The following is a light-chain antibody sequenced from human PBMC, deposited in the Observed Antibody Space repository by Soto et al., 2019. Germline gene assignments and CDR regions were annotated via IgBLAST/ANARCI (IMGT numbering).Light chain of an antibody. J-gene: IGLJ1*01. Sequence: QSVLTQPASVSGSPGHSITISCTGTSRDVGSYNLVSWYQQHPGKAPKLMIYEGSKRPSGVSNRFSGSKSGNTASLTISGLQAEDEADYYCCSYAGSSTFYVFGTGTKLTVL. CDR3: CSYAGSSTFYV. CDR1: SRDVGSYNL. CDR2: EGS. V-gene: IGLV2-23*01.